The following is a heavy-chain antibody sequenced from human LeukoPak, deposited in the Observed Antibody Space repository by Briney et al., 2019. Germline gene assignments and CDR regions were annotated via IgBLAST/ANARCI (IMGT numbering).Heavy chain of an antibody. CDR1: GYTFTSYD. CDR3: ARGRVKAYLDWLKYNWFDP. V-gene: IGHV1-8*01. CDR2: MNPNSGNT. J-gene: IGHJ5*02. D-gene: IGHD3-9*01. Sequence: ASVKVSCKASGYTFTSYDINWVRQATGQGLEWMGWMNPNSGNTGYAQKFQGRVTMTRNTSISTAYMELSSLRSEDTAVYYCARGRVKAYLDWLKYNWFDPWGQGTLVTVSS.